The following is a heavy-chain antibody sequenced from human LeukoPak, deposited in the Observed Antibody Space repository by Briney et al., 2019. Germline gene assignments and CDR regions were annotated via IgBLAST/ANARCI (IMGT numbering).Heavy chain of an antibody. CDR3: ARGGYGDYSTNFDY. CDR1: GFTFSSYS. CDR2: ISSSSSTI. Sequence: PEGSLRLSCAASGFTFSSYSMNWVRQAPGKGLEWVSYISSSSSTIYYADSVKGRFTISRDNAKNSLYLQMNSLRAEDTAVYYCARGGYGDYSTNFDYWGQGTLVTVSS. D-gene: IGHD4-17*01. V-gene: IGHV3-48*01. J-gene: IGHJ4*02.